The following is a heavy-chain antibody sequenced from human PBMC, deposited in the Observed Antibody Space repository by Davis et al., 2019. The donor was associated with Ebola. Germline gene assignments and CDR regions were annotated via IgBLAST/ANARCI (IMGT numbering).Heavy chain of an antibody. J-gene: IGHJ6*02. Sequence: GGSLRLSCTTSGFTFSNAWMSWVRQPPGKGLVWAGRINTKTDDRTADDAAPVKGRFTMSRDDTKTIAYLQMDSLKTEDTAVYYCSRDLKQRAQDYYNGMDVWGQGTTVTVSS. V-gene: IGHV3-15*01. CDR3: SRDLKQRAQDYYNGMDV. CDR2: INTKTDDRTA. CDR1: GFTFSNAW.